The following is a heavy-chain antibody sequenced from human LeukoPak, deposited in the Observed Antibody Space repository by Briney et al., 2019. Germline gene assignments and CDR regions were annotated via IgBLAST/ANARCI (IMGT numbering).Heavy chain of an antibody. CDR1: GFTFSSYW. Sequence: PGGSLRLSCAASGFTFSSYWMSWIRQAPGKGLEWVSYISSSGSTIYYADSVKGRFTISRDNAKNSLYLQMNSLRAEDTAVYYCARTGSSQDAFDIWGQGTMLTVSS. D-gene: IGHD3-10*01. J-gene: IGHJ3*02. CDR3: ARTGSSQDAFDI. CDR2: ISSSGSTI. V-gene: IGHV3-11*04.